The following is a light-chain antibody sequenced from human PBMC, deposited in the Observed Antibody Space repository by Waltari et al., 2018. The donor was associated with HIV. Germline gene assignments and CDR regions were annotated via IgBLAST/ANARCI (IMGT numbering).Light chain of an antibody. CDR2: EDK. J-gene: IGLJ3*02. Sequence: NFMLTQPHSVSESPGKTVTIDCTRSSGSIASNYVQWYQQRPGSAPTNVIYEDKQRSSGVPDRFSGSIDTSSNSASLTLSGLKIEDEADYYCQSYDSSNWVFGGGTKLTVL. CDR1: SGSIASNY. CDR3: QSYDSSNWV. V-gene: IGLV6-57*04.